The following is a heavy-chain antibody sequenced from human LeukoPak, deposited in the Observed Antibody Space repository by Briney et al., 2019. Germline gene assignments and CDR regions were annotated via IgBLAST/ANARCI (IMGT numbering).Heavy chain of an antibody. V-gene: IGHV1-2*02. CDR1: GYTFTGYY. CDR3: ARDLGVLTGYRDYYYGMDV. CDR2: INPNSGGT. J-gene: IGHJ6*02. Sequence: GASVKVSCKASGYTFTGYYMHWVRQAPGQGLDWMGWINPNSGGTNYAQKFQGRVTMTRDTSISTAYMELSRLRSDDTAVYYCARDLGVLTGYRDYYYGMDVWGQGTTVTVSS. D-gene: IGHD3-9*01.